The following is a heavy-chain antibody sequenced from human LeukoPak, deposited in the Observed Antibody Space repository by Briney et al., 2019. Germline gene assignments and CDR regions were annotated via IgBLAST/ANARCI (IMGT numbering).Heavy chain of an antibody. Sequence: SETLSLTCTVSGGSISSGSYYWSWIRQPAGKGLEWIGRIYTSGSTNYNPSLKSRVTISVDTSKNQFSLKLSSVTAADTAVYYCARGKRSCQTYRCYNWFDPWGQGTLVTVS. CDR2: IYTSGST. D-gene: IGHD2-15*01. V-gene: IGHV4-61*02. J-gene: IGHJ5*02. CDR3: ARGKRSCQTYRCYNWFDP. CDR1: GGSISSGSYY.